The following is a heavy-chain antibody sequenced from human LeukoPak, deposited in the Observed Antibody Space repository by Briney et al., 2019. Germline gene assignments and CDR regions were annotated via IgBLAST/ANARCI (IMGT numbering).Heavy chain of an antibody. J-gene: IGHJ3*02. V-gene: IGHV7-4-1*02. CDR2: INTNTGNP. CDR3: ARAADYYDSSGYFFNAFDI. D-gene: IGHD3-22*01. CDR1: GYTFTSYA. Sequence: ASVKVSCKASGYTFTSYAMNWVRQAPGQGLEWMGWINTNTGNPTYAQGFTGRFVFSLDTSVSTAYLQISSLKAEDTAVYYCARAADYYDSSGYFFNAFDIWGQGTMVTVSS.